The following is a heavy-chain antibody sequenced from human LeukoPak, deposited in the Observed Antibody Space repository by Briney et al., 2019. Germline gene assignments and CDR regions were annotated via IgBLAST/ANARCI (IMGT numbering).Heavy chain of an antibody. D-gene: IGHD5-18*01. J-gene: IGHJ4*02. CDR2: ISYDGSRI. V-gene: IGHV3-30*04. Sequence: GGSLRLSCVASGFTFSGSAMHWVRQAPGKGLEGVAFISYDGSRINYADSVKGRITIPRDNSNNTLYLQMNSLRAEDTAVYYCAKDRGNNFGFRGFTDFWGQGTLVTVSP. CDR3: AKDRGNNFGFRGFTDF. CDR1: GFTFSGSA.